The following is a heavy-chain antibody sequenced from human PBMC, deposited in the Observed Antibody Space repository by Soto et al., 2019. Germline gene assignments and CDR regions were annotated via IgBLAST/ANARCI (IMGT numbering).Heavy chain of an antibody. D-gene: IGHD1-26*01. CDR3: ASLVATVGHTAKNGMDG. V-gene: IGHV3-48*03. J-gene: IGHJ6*02. CDR2: ISTSADIK. Sequence: GGSLRLSCAASGFIFSNYEMNWVRQAPGKGLEWLSYISTSADIKHYADSVKGRFTISRDNAKNSLYLQMNSLRAEDTAVYYCASLVATVGHTAKNGMDGWGQGSTVTVSS. CDR1: GFIFSNYE.